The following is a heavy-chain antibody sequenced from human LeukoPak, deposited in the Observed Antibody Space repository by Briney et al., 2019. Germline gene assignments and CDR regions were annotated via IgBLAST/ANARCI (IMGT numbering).Heavy chain of an antibody. V-gene: IGHV3-33*01. Sequence: GRSLRLSCAASVFAFSNYCIYWVRQAPCKGLEWVEDIWLDGSNRYYADSVKGRFTISRDNSENTLYLQMNSLRAEDTAVYYCSGNFDFWGQGTLVTVSS. CDR3: SGNFDF. CDR1: VFAFSNYC. CDR2: IWLDGSNR. J-gene: IGHJ4*02.